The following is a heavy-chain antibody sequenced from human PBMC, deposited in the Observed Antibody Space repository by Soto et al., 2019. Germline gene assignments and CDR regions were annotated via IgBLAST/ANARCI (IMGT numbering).Heavy chain of an antibody. CDR1: GRSVNGYY. J-gene: IGHJ5*02. D-gene: IGHD3-3*01. V-gene: IGHV4-34*01. CDR3: ATRIPVFGLLIPPFDH. Sequence: NRXETLSLTCPVDGRSVNGYYWDWVRQPPGKGLEWIGEINHTGGTHYNPSLKSRVTMSVDTSKNQFSLRLSSVTAADTAIYYCATRIPVFGLLIPPFDHWGQGTQVTVSS. CDR2: INHTGGT.